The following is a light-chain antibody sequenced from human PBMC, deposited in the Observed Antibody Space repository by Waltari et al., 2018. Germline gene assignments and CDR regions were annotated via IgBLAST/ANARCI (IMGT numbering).Light chain of an antibody. V-gene: IGKV1-33*01. CDR3: QQYDTPPYS. CDR2: DAS. J-gene: IGKJ2*03. CDR1: QDISNY. Sequence: DIQMTQSPSFLSAYLGDRVTITCEASQDISNYLNWYQQKPGTVPKLLISDASTLETGVPSRFSGTGSGTLFTFTINSLQPEDIGTYYCQQYDTPPYSFGQGTRVEMK.